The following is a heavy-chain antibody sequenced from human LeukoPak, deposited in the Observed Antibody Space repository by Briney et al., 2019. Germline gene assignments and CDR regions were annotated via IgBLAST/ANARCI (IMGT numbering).Heavy chain of an antibody. J-gene: IGHJ4*02. CDR1: GGSFSGYY. V-gene: IGHV4-34*01. D-gene: IGHD3-16*02. CDR3: ARAHYDYVWGSYRLVFDY. CDR2: INHSGST. Sequence: SVTPSLTCAVYGGSFSGYYWSWIRQPPGKGLEWIGEINHSGSTNYNPSLKSRVTISVDTSKNQFSLKLSSVTAADTAVYYCARAHYDYVWGSYRLVFDYWGQGTLVTVSS.